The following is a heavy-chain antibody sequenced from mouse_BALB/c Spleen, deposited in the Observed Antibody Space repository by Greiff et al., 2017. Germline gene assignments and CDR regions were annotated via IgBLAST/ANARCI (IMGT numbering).Heavy chain of an antibody. CDR1: GFTFSSYG. CDR3: ARSVSGTAWFAY. J-gene: IGHJ3*01. Sequence: EVKLVESGGDLVKPGGSLKLSCAASGFTFSSYGMSWVRQTPDKRLEWVATISSGGSYTYYPDTVKGRFTISRDNPKNTLFLQMTSLRSEDTAMYYCARSVSGTAWFAYWGQGTLVTVSA. CDR2: ISSGGSYT. V-gene: IGHV5-6*01. D-gene: IGHD6-2*01.